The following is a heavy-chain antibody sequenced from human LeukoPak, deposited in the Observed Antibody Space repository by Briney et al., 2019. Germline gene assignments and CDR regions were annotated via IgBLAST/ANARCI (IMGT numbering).Heavy chain of an antibody. V-gene: IGHV3-48*03. J-gene: IGHJ4*02. D-gene: IGHD5-12*01. Sequence: GGSLRLSCAASGFTFSSYVMSWVRQAPGKGLEWVSYINHNGKTIYYADSVKGRFTISRDNAKNSLYLQMNSLRAEDTAVYYCARDGYGSDYWGQGTLVTVSS. CDR3: ARDGYGSDY. CDR2: INHNGKTI. CDR1: GFTFSSYV.